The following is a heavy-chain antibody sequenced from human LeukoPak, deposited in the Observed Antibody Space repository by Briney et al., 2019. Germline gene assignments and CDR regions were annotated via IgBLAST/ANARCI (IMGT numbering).Heavy chain of an antibody. CDR1: GFTFSSYA. CDR3: APLQGLDTPIDY. CDR2: ISGSGGST. D-gene: IGHD4-11*01. V-gene: IGHV3-23*01. Sequence: GGSLRLSCAASGFTFSSYAMSWVRQAPGKGLEWVSAISGSGGSTYYADSVKGRFTISRDNSGNTLYLQMNSLRAEDTAVYYCAPLQGLDTPIDYWGQGTLVTVSS. J-gene: IGHJ4*02.